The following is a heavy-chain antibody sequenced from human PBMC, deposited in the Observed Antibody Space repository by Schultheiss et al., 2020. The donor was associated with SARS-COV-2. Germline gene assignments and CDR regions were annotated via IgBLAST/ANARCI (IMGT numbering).Heavy chain of an antibody. D-gene: IGHD2-8*01. CDR1: GFTFSSCA. Sequence: GGSLRLSCAASGFTFSSCAMSWVRQAPGKGLEWVSYISSSSSTIYYADSVKGRFTISRDNAKNSLYLQMNSMRADDTAVYYCARGVSGRGTWGQGTLVTVST. V-gene: IGHV3-48*01. CDR2: ISSSSSTI. J-gene: IGHJ4*02. CDR3: ARGVSGRGT.